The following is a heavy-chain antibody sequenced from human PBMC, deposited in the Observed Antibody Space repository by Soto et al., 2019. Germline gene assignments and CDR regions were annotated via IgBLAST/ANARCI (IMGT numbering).Heavy chain of an antibody. J-gene: IGHJ4*02. V-gene: IGHV1-18*01. CDR2: ISAYNGNT. Sequence: ASVKVSCKASGYTFTSYAMHWVRQAPGQRLEWMGWISAYNGNTNYAQKLQGRVTMTTDTSTSTAYMELRSLRSDGTAVYYCARDFYYYGSSGYAHFDYWGQGTLVTVSS. CDR1: GYTFTSYA. D-gene: IGHD3-22*01. CDR3: ARDFYYYGSSGYAHFDY.